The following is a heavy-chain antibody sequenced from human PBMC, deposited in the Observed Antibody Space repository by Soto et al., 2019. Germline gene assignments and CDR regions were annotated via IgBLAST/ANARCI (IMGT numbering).Heavy chain of an antibody. V-gene: IGHV4-61*01. CDR3: ATLKGGYSVYAPSHPANWFDP. J-gene: IGHJ5*02. CDR2: IYYSGST. CDR1: GGSVSSGSYY. Sequence: QVQLQESGPGLEKPSETLSLTCTVSGGSVSSGSYYWSWIRQPPGKGLEWIGYIYYSGSTNYNPPLKSRVNISVDTSKNQFSLKLSSVTAADTAVYYCATLKGGYSVYAPSHPANWFDPWGQGTLVTVSS. D-gene: IGHD5-12*01.